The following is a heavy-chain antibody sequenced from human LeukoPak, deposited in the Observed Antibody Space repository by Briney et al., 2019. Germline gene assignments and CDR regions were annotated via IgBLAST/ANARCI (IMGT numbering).Heavy chain of an antibody. CDR2: INPSGGST. V-gene: IGHV1-46*01. D-gene: IGHD3-3*01. CDR3: ARVLTDGRFSDY. Sequence: AASVKVSCKASGYTFTGYYMHWVRQAPGQGLEWMGIINPSGGSTSYAQKFQGRVTMTRDTSTSTVYMELSSLRSEDTAVYYCARVLTDGRFSDYWGQGTLVTVSS. CDR1: GYTFTGYY. J-gene: IGHJ4*02.